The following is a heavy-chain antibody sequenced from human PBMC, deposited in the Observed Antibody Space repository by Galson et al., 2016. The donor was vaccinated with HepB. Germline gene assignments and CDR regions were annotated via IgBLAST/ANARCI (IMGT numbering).Heavy chain of an antibody. Sequence: SETLSLTCAVSGGSISSSNWWTWVRQPPGKGLEWIGQIYHSRSTSYNPSLKSRVTISVDKSKNQFSLKLSSVTAADTAVYYCASKVRGLLVYWGQGTLVTVSS. J-gene: IGHJ4*02. CDR3: ASKVRGLLVY. CDR2: IYHSRST. D-gene: IGHD2-2*01. CDR1: GGSISSSNW. V-gene: IGHV4-4*02.